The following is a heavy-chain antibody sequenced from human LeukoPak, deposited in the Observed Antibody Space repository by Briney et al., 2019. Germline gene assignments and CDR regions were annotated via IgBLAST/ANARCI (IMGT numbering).Heavy chain of an antibody. J-gene: IGHJ4*02. D-gene: IGHD2-2*02. CDR1: GFTFGDYA. V-gene: IGHV3-49*03. Sequence: GGSLRLSCTASGFTFGDYAMSWFRQAPGKGLEWVGFIRSKAYGGTTEYAASVKGRFTISRDDSKSIAYLQMNSLKTEDTAVYYCTRYCSSTSCYTLLPFFDYWGQGTLVTVSS. CDR3: TRYCSSTSCYTLLPFFDY. CDR2: IRSKAYGGTT.